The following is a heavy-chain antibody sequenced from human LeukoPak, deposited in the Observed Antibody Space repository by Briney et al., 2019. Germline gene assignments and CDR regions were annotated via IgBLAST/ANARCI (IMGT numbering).Heavy chain of an antibody. V-gene: IGHV1-69*05. CDR1: GGTFISYA. CDR2: IIPIFGTA. D-gene: IGHD5-24*01. Sequence: SVKVSCKASGGTFISYAISWVRQAPGQGLEWMGGIIPIFGTANYAQKFQDRVTMTTDTSISTAYMELSRLTSDDTAVYYCAPATMTFDYWGQGTLVTVSS. J-gene: IGHJ4*02. CDR3: APATMTFDY.